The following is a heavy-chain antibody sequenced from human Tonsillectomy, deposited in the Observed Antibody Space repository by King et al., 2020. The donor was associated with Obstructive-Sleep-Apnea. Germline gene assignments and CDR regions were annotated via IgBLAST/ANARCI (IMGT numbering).Heavy chain of an antibody. CDR3: ARATYSGSDLYYFDY. V-gene: IGHV4-59*01. Sequence: QLQESGPGLVKPPETLSLTCTVSGGSIISYYWSWIRQPPGKGLEWIGFLYYSGSTDYNPSLKSRVTISLQTSKNQLSLKLSSVTAADTAVYYCARATYSGSDLYYFDYWGQGTLVTVSS. J-gene: IGHJ4*02. CDR2: LYYSGST. D-gene: IGHD5-12*01. CDR1: GGSIISYY.